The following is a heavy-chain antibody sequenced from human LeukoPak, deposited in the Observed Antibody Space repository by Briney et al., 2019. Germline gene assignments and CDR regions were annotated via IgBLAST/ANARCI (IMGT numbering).Heavy chain of an antibody. CDR3: ARALTTLTYEGY. J-gene: IGHJ4*02. D-gene: IGHD1-1*01. Sequence: SETLSLTCTVSGGSISSGGYYWSWIRQHPGKGLEWIGYIYYSGSTYYNPSLKSRVTISVDTSKNQFSLKLSSVTAEDTAVYYCARALTTLTYEGYWGQGTLVTVSS. CDR1: GGSISSGGYY. V-gene: IGHV4-31*03. CDR2: IYYSGST.